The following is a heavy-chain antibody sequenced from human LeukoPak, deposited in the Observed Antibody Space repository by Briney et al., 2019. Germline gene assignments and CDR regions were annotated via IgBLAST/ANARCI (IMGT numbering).Heavy chain of an antibody. CDR3: ASEPYHYDSSGSY. CDR2: ISSSSSYI. CDR1: GGSFSGYY. D-gene: IGHD3-22*01. Sequence: PSETLSLTCAVYGGSFSGYYWSWVRQAPGKGLEGVSSISSSSSYIYYADSVKGRFTISKDNAKNSLYLQMNSLRAEDTAVYYCASEPYHYDSSGSYWGQGTLVTVSS. V-gene: IGHV3-21*01. J-gene: IGHJ4*02.